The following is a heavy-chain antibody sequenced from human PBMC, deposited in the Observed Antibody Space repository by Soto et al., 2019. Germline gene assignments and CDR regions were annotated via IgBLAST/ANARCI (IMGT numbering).Heavy chain of an antibody. CDR1: GGTFSSYA. J-gene: IGHJ6*02. D-gene: IGHD6-19*01. CDR3: AREWIAVAGTGYYYGMDV. Sequence: QVQLVQSGAEVKKPGSSVKVSCNASGGTFSSYAISWVRQAPGQGLEWMGGIIPIFGTANYAQKFQGRVTITADESTSTAYMELSSLRAEDTAVYYCAREWIAVAGTGYYYGMDVWGQGTTVTVSS. V-gene: IGHV1-69*01. CDR2: IIPIFGTA.